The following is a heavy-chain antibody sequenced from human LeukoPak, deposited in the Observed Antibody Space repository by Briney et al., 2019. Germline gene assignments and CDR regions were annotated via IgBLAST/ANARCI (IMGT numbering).Heavy chain of an antibody. CDR1: GYTFTSYG. CDR3: ARGPYDFWSGYYTSSYYYYHGMDV. V-gene: IGHV1-18*01. D-gene: IGHD3-3*01. J-gene: IGHJ6*02. Sequence: GASVKVSCKATGYTFTSYGISWVRQAPGQGLEWMGWISAYDGNTNYAQKLQGRVTMTTETSTRTGYMELRSLRSDDTAVYYCARGPYDFWSGYYTSSYYYYHGMDVWGQGTTVTVSS. CDR2: ISAYDGNT.